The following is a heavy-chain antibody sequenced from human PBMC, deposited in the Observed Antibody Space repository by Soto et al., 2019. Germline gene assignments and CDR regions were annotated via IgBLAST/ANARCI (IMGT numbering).Heavy chain of an antibody. CDR3: ASRVFDPQFDY. Sequence: GGSLRLSCAGSGFTFTNYAMTWVRQDTGKGLEWVSVISGSGASTYYAASVKGRFTISRDNSKSTVYLQMNSLRVEDTAIYYCASRVFDPQFDYWGQGTLVTVSS. D-gene: IGHD3-3*01. CDR1: GFTFTNYA. CDR2: ISGSGAST. V-gene: IGHV3-23*01. J-gene: IGHJ4*02.